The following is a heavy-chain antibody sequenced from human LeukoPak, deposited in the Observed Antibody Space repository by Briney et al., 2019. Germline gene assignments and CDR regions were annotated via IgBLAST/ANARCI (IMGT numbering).Heavy chain of an antibody. Sequence: PGGSLRLSCAASGFTFSSYWMSWVRQAPGKGLEWVANIKQDGSEKYYVDSVKGRFTISRDNAKNSLYLQMNSLRAEDTAAYYCASDFYYGSGSYYKDAFDIWGQGTMVTVSS. CDR2: IKQDGSEK. J-gene: IGHJ3*02. CDR3: ASDFYYGSGSYYKDAFDI. CDR1: GFTFSSYW. V-gene: IGHV3-7*01. D-gene: IGHD3-10*01.